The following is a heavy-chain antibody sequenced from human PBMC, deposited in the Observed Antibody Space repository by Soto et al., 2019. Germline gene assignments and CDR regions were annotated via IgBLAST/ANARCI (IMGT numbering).Heavy chain of an antibody. J-gene: IGHJ4*02. CDR1: GGSIRGSY. CDR3: ATGGGWLQNSNLRGLYFDY. V-gene: IGHV4-59*01. D-gene: IGHD3-16*01. CDR2: ISYTGSA. Sequence: SETLSLTCSVSGGSIRGSYCSWTRRPPEKGLEWIASISYTGSATHNPSLKSRVSVSVDTTENQCSLKLTSVTAADTATYYCATGGGWLQNSNLRGLYFDYWGQGALVTVSS.